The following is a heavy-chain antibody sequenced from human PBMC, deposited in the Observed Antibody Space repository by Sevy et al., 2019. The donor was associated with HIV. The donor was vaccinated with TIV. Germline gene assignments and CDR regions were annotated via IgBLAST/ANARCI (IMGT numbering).Heavy chain of an antibody. CDR1: GFTFGDYA. D-gene: IGHD3-22*01. CDR2: IRSKDYGGAT. J-gene: IGHJ4*02. Sequence: GGSLRLSCTGSGFTFGDYAMSWFRQAPGMGLEWVGFIRSKDYGGATEYAASVKSRFTISRDDSKSIADLQMNSLKTEDTAVYHCTRGYYYDSSRYSDYWGQGTLVTVSS. V-gene: IGHV3-49*03. CDR3: TRGYYYDSSRYSDY.